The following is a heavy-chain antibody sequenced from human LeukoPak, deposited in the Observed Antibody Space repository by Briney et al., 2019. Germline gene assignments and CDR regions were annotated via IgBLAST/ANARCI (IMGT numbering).Heavy chain of an antibody. Sequence: AASVKVSCKASGYTFTGYYMHWVRQAPGQGLKWMGRINPNSGGTNYAQKFQGRVTITRDTSISTAYMELSRLRFEDTAVYYCARVHRVRTSAGNAFDIWGQGTMVTVSA. V-gene: IGHV1-2*06. CDR1: GYTFTGYY. D-gene: IGHD1-1*01. CDR2: INPNSGGT. CDR3: ARVHRVRTSAGNAFDI. J-gene: IGHJ3*02.